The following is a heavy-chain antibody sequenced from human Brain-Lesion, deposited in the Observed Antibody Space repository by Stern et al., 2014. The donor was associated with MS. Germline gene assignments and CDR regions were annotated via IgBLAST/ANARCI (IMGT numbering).Heavy chain of an antibody. D-gene: IGHD2-2*01. CDR3: ARGRVVPGFQYYATDV. CDR2: IFNSGST. V-gene: IGHV4-61*02. CDR1: GGSISSGGYY. Sequence: QLQLQESGPGLVKPSQTLSLSCTVSGGSISSGGYYWSWIRQPAGKGLEWIGRIFNSGSTSYNPSLKSRVTITIDTSKNQSSLRLNSMTAADTAVYYCARGRVVPGFQYYATDVWGQGTTVIVSS. J-gene: IGHJ6*02.